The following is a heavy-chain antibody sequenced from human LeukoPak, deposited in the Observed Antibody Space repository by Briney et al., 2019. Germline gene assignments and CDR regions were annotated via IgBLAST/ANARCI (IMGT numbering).Heavy chain of an antibody. CDR2: IIPIFGTA. CDR1: GGTFSSYA. Sequence: ASVKVSCKASGGTFSSYAISWVRQAPGQGLEWMGGIIPIFGTATYAQKFQGRVTLTADKSTSTAYMELSSLRSEDTAVYYCARGSFGVAAAGSQNYYMDVWGKGTTVTVSS. J-gene: IGHJ6*03. D-gene: IGHD6-13*01. CDR3: ARGSFGVAAAGSQNYYMDV. V-gene: IGHV1-69*06.